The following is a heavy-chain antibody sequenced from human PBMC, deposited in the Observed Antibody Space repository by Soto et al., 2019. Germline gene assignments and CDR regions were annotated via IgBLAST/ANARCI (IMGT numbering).Heavy chain of an antibody. Sequence: GASVKVSCKASGYTFTSYGIHWVRQAPGQRLEWMGWINAGNGNTKYSQKFQGRVTITRDTSASTVYMELSSLRSEDTAVFYCARGSLEMTTITSYFDYWGQGTLVTVSS. CDR2: INAGNGNT. CDR3: ARGSLEMTTITSYFDY. CDR1: GYTFTSYG. J-gene: IGHJ4*02. V-gene: IGHV1-3*01. D-gene: IGHD4-4*01.